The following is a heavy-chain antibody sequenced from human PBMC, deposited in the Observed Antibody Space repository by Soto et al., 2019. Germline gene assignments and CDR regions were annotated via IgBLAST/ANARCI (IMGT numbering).Heavy chain of an antibody. J-gene: IGHJ5*02. Sequence: ASVKVPCKASGYTFTGDDMHWVRQAPGQGREWMGWINPNSGGTNYAQKFQGRVTMTRDTAIRTAYMELSRLRSDDTAVYYGASGLYSVWSSQRSGTGERFDPWGQGTLVTVSS. CDR1: GYTFTGDD. CDR2: INPNSGGT. V-gene: IGHV1-2*02. CDR3: ASGLYSVWSSQRSGTGERFDP. D-gene: IGHD3-9*01.